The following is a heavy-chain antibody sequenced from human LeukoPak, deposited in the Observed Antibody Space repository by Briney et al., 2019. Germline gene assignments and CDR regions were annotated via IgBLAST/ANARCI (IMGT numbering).Heavy chain of an antibody. CDR1: GFTFSSYG. V-gene: IGHV3-30*02. Sequence: GGSLRLSCAASGFTFSSYGMHWARQAPGKGLEWVAFIRYDGSNKYYADSVKGRFTISRDNSKNTLYLQMNSLRAEDTAVYYCASDLGGIAVAGTLFDYWGQGTLVTVSS. J-gene: IGHJ4*02. D-gene: IGHD6-19*01. CDR3: ASDLGGIAVAGTLFDY. CDR2: IRYDGSNK.